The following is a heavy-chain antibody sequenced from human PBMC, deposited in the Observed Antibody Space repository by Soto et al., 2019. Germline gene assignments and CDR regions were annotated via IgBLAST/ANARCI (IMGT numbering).Heavy chain of an antibody. V-gene: IGHV3-30-3*01. CDR3: ARDPAVPAAMPNYYYYGMDV. CDR2: ISYDGSNK. Sequence: GGSLRLSCAASGFTFSSYGMHWVRQAPGKGLEWVAVISYDGSNKYYADSVKGRFTISRDNSKNTLYLQMNSLRAEDTAVYYCARDPAVPAAMPNYYYYGMDVWGQGTTVTVSS. J-gene: IGHJ6*02. D-gene: IGHD2-2*01. CDR1: GFTFSSYG.